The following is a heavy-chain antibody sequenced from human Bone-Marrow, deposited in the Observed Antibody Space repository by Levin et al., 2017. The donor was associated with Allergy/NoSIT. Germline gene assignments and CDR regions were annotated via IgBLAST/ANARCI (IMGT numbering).Heavy chain of an antibody. CDR2: INTGNGNT. CDR1: GYTFTRNT. J-gene: IGHJ4*02. CDR3: ARQISGGSSAFDY. D-gene: IGHD1-26*01. V-gene: IGHV1-3*04. Sequence: VASVNVSCKASGYTFTRNTIHWMRQAPGQRLEWMGWINTGNGNTKYSQKFQGRVTITRDTSASTAYMELSSLESEDTAVYYCARQISGGSSAFDYWGLGSLVTVSS.